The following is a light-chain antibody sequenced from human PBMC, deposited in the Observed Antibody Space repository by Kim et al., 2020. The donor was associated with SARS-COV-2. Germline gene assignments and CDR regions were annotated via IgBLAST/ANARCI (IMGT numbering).Light chain of an antibody. CDR3: NSRDSSGNHVV. CDR2: GKN. J-gene: IGLJ2*01. V-gene: IGLV3-19*01. Sequence: ALGQTVRITCQGDSLRSYYAGWYQQKPGQDPVLVIYGKNNRPSGIPDRFSGSDSGNTASLTITGAQAEDEADYYCNSRDSSGNHVVFGGGTQLTVL. CDR1: SLRSYY.